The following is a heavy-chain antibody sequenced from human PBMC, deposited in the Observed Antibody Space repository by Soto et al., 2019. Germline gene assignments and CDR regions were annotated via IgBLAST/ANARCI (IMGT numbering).Heavy chain of an antibody. Sequence: QVQLVQSGDEVKKPGASVKVSCKASGYIFDNYGIAWVRQAPGQGLEWMGWISPYTGNTHSASKVQGRLTMTTDTSTSTAYMDLGXXXSDXXXVYXXVXXXXXXXPTPQDVWGQGTTVTVSS. J-gene: IGHJ6*02. CDR1: GYIFDNYG. CDR2: ISPYTGNT. V-gene: IGHV1-18*01. CDR3: VXXXXXXXPTPQDV.